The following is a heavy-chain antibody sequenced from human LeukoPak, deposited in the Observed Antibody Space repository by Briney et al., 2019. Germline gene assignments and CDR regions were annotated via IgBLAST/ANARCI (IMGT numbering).Heavy chain of an antibody. CDR2: IYYSGST. J-gene: IGHJ3*01. D-gene: IGHD2-15*01. Sequence: SDTLTLLCTVSGVSIRSYYWGWIRQPPGKPLEWIGYIYYSGSTNYNPSLKRRLTLSADMPKNQFSLKLKSLTTADTAIYYCVRDPGVGGWGLIAFDVRGEGIMFTVSS. V-gene: IGHV4-59*01. CDR3: VRDPGVGGWGLIAFDV. CDR1: GVSIRSYY.